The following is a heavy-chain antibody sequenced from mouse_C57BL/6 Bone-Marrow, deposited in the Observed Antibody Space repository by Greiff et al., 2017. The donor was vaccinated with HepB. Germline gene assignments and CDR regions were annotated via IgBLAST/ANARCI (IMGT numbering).Heavy chain of an antibody. CDR1: SYW. J-gene: IGHJ2*01. CDR2: IHPSDSDT. Sequence: QVQLQQPGAELVKPGASVKVSCNSYWMHWVKQRPGQGLEWIGRIHPSDSDTNYNQKFKGKATLTVDKSSSTAYMQLSSLTSEDSAVYYCAIEGDGYYYYFDYWGQGTTLTVSS. CDR3: AIEGDGYYYYFDY. D-gene: IGHD2-3*01. V-gene: IGHV1-74*01.